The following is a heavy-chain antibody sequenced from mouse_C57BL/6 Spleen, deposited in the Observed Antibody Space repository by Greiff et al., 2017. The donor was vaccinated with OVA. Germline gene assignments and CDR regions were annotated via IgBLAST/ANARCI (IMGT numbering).Heavy chain of an antibody. D-gene: IGHD2-2*01. V-gene: IGHV2-2*01. J-gene: IGHJ1*03. CDR1: GFSLTSYG. CDR3: ARNRGYDGYFDV. Sequence: VQLKESGPGLVQPSQSLSITCTVSGFSLTSYGVHWVRQSPGKGLEWLGVIWSGGSTDYNAAFISRLSISKDNSKSQVFFKMNSLQADDTAIYYCARNRGYDGYFDVWGTGTTVTVSS. CDR2: IWSGGST.